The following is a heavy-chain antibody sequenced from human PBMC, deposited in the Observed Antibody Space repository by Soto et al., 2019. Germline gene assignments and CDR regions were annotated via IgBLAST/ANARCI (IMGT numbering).Heavy chain of an antibody. J-gene: IGHJ4*02. D-gene: IGHD3-10*01. CDR1: GVTFSNAW. CDR3: TTQYLSANLWSAPFDY. V-gene: IGHV3-15*07. CDR2: IKSKTDGGTT. Sequence: EVQLVESGGGLVKPGGSLRLSCAASGVTFSNAWMNWVRQAPGKGLEWVGRIKSKTDGGTTDYAAPVKGRFTISRDDSTNTLYLKMNSLKTEDTAVYYCTTQYLSANLWSAPFDYWGQGTLVTVSS.